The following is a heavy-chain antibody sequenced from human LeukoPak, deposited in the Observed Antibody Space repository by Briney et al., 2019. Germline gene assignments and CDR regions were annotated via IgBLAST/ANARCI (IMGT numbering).Heavy chain of an antibody. CDR3: ARVYNWNWFDP. J-gene: IGHJ5*02. CDR2: INHSGST. CDR1: GGSFSGYY. V-gene: IGHV4-34*01. D-gene: IGHD1-20*01. Sequence: PSETLSLTCAVYGGSFSGYYWSWIRQPPGKGLEWIGEINHSGSTNYNPSLKSRVTISVDTSKNQFSLKLSSVTAADTAVYYCARVYNWNWFDPWGQGTLVTVSS.